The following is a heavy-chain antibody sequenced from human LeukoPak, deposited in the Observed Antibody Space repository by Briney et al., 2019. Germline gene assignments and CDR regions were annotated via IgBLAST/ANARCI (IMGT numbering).Heavy chain of an antibody. D-gene: IGHD1-20*01. J-gene: IGHJ4*02. Sequence: ASVKVSCKASGYTFTSYDINWVRQATGQGLEWMGRMNPNSGNTGYAQKFQGRVTMTRNTSISTAYMELSSLRSEDTAVYYCARGKLTGPYFDYWGQGTLVTVSS. V-gene: IGHV1-8*01. CDR2: MNPNSGNT. CDR1: GYTFTSYD. CDR3: ARGKLTGPYFDY.